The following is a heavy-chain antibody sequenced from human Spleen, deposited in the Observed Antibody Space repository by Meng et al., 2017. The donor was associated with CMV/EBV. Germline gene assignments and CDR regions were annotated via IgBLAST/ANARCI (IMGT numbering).Heavy chain of an antibody. CDR1: GYTFTGYY. J-gene: IGHJ6*02. D-gene: IGHD3-3*01. CDR2: INPNSGAT. CDR3: ARDRPNYDFWSGYYTLYYYYGMDV. V-gene: IGHV1-2*02. Sequence: ASVKVSCKASGYTFTGYYMHWVRQAPGQGLEWMGCINPNSGATNYAQKFQGRVTMTRDTSINTAYMELSRLRSDDTAVYYCARDRPNYDFWSGYYTLYYYYGMDVWGQGTTVTVSS.